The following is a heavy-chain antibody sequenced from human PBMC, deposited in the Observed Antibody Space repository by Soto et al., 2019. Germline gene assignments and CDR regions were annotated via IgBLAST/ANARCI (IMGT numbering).Heavy chain of an antibody. V-gene: IGHV4-39*07. CDR1: DDSINSDKYY. CDR2: VYYSGNA. CDR3: ARGSQLERDAFDI. D-gene: IGHD1-1*01. J-gene: IGHJ3*02. Sequence: SETLSLTCSVSDDSINSDKYYWGWIRQHPGKGLEWIGSVYYSGNAYYNPSLQTRVTISLDKSKSQFSLKLSSVTVADTAVYYCARGSQLERDAFDIWGQGTMVTVSS.